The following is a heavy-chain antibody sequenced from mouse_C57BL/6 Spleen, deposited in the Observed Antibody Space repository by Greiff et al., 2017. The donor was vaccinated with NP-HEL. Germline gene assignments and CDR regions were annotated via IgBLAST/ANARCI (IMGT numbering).Heavy chain of an antibody. V-gene: IGHV1-59*01. J-gene: IGHJ2*01. CDR1: GYSFTSYW. D-gene: IGHD4-1*01. Sequence: VQLQQPGAELVRPGTSVKLSCKASGYSFTSYWMHWVKQRPGQGLEWIGVIDPSDSYTNYNQKFKGKATLTVDKSSSTAYMQLSSLTSEDSAVCYWARGITGPRFDYWGQGTTLTVSS. CDR2: IDPSDSYT. CDR3: ARGITGPRFDY.